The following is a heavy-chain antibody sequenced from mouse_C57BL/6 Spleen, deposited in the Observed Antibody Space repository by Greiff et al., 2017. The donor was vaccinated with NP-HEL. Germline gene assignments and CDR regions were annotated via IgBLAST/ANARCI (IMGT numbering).Heavy chain of an antibody. CDR3: ARKGITHYAMDY. CDR1: GYSITSGYY. J-gene: IGHJ4*01. Sequence: EVKLMESGPGLVKPSQSLSLTCSVTGYSITSGYYWNWIRQFPGNKLEWMGYISYDGSNNYNPSLKNRISITRDTSKNQFFLKLNSVTTEDTATYYCARKGITHYAMDYWGQGTSVTVSS. V-gene: IGHV3-6*01. D-gene: IGHD1-1*01. CDR2: ISYDGSN.